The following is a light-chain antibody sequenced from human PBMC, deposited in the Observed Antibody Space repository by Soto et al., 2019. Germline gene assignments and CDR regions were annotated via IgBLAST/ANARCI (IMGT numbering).Light chain of an antibody. CDR2: KAS. CDR1: QTISSW. CDR3: QHYNSYSEA. J-gene: IGKJ1*01. Sequence: DIQMTQSPSTLSGSVGDRVTITCRASQTISSWLAWYQQNPGKAPNLLIYKASTLKSGVPSRFSGSGSGTEFTLTISSLQPDDFATYYCQHYNSYSEAFGQGTKVELK. V-gene: IGKV1-5*03.